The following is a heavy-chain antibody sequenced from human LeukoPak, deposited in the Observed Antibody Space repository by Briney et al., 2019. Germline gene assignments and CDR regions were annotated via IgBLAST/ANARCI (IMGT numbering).Heavy chain of an antibody. CDR2: INHSGST. CDR1: GGSISGYY. CDR3: ARGWGLYSSGWKN. D-gene: IGHD6-19*01. V-gene: IGHV4-34*01. Sequence: SETLSLTCAVYGGSISGYYWSWIRQPPGKGLEWIGEINHSGSTNYNPSLKSRVTISVDTSKNQFSLKLSSVTAADTAVYYCARGWGLYSSGWKNWGQGTLVTVSS. J-gene: IGHJ4*02.